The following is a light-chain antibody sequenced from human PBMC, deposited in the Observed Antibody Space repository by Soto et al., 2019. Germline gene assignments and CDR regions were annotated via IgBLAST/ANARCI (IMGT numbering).Light chain of an antibody. V-gene: IGLV2-23*01. CDR3: SSYASTYSVV. CDR1: SSDVGSYNP. J-gene: IGLJ2*01. Sequence: QSALTQPASVSGSPGQSITISCTGNSSDVGSYNPVSWYQQHPGKAPKLMIYENSRRPSGVSDRFSASKSGNTASLTISGLQAEDEADYYRSSYASTYSVVFGGGTKLTVL. CDR2: ENS.